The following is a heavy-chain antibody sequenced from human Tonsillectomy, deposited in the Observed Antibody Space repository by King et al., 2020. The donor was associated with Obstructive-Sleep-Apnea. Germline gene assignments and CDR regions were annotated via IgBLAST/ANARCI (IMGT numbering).Heavy chain of an antibody. J-gene: IGHJ4*02. D-gene: IGHD3-22*01. CDR3: ARVTGYYYPFDY. CDR1: GGSISSYY. CDR2: IYDSGST. V-gene: IGHV4-59*08. Sequence: HVQLQESGPGLVKPSETLSLTCTVSGGSISSYYWSWIRQPPGKGLEWIGYIYDSGSTNYNPSLKSRVTISVYTAKNQISLKLSSVTAADAAVYYCARVTGYYYPFDYWGQGTLVTVSS.